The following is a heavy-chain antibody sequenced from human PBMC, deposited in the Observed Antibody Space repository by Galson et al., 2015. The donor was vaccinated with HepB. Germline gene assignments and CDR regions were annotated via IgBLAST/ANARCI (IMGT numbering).Heavy chain of an antibody. CDR3: AKGYGLFDS. V-gene: IGHV3-23*01. J-gene: IGHJ5*01. D-gene: IGHD5-18*01. Sequence: SLRLSCAASGFAFDTHATSWVRQAPGRGLEWISGISGNGDSTFYADSVKGRFTVSRDNSNNMLYLQVNSLRAEDAGLYFCAKGYGLFDSWGQGILVTVSS. CDR2: ISGNGDST. CDR1: GFAFDTHA.